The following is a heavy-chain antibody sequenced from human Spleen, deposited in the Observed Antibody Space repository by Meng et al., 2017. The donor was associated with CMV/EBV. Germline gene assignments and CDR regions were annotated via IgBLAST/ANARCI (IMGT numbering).Heavy chain of an antibody. Sequence: SFTNYHIHWVRQAPGQRLEWMGMINPSDGGPTYAQKFQGRVTVTRDTSTTTVYMDLSSLRSDDTAVYYCARDGWDIVVVPAAGGDYWGQGTLVTVSS. CDR1: SFTNYH. CDR3: ARDGWDIVVVPAAGGDY. J-gene: IGHJ4*02. D-gene: IGHD2-2*01. V-gene: IGHV1-46*01. CDR2: INPSDGGP.